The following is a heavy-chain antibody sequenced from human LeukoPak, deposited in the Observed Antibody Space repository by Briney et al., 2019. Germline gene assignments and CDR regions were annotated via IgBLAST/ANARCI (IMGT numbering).Heavy chain of an antibody. CDR2: IYPGDSET. CDR1: GYSFTNYW. CDR3: ASGRNLDYGGRFDY. D-gene: IGHD4-23*01. V-gene: IGHV5-51*01. J-gene: IGHJ4*02. Sequence: GESLKISCKVSGYSFTNYWIGWVRQMPGKGLEWMGIIYPGDSETRYSPSFQGQVTISVDKSISTAYLQWSSLKASDTAMYYCASGRNLDYGGRFDYWGQGTLVTVSS.